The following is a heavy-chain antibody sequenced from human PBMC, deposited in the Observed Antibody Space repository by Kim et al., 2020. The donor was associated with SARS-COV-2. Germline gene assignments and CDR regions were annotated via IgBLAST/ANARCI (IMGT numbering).Heavy chain of an antibody. CDR3: TRGRITMIVVARSFDP. D-gene: IGHD3-22*01. J-gene: IGHJ5*02. V-gene: IGHV3-49*02. Sequence: SVKGRFTIARDDSKSIAYLQMNSLKTEDTAVYYCTRGRITMIVVARSFDPWGQGTLVTVSS.